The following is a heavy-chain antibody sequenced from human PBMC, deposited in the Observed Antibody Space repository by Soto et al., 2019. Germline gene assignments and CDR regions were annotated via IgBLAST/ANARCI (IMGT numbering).Heavy chain of an antibody. CDR1: GFSFSSYS. CDR2: ISIGGDKT. CDR3: AKWDGYGDH. V-gene: IGHV3-23*01. J-gene: IGHJ5*02. Sequence: EVQLLESGGDLVQPGGSLRLSCAASGFSFSSYSFTWVRQARGKGLEWVAGISIGGDKTWHADSVKGRFTISRDNSKNTVYLQMKSLRVDDTAVYYCAKWDGYGDHWGQGTLVTVSS. D-gene: IGHD5-18*01.